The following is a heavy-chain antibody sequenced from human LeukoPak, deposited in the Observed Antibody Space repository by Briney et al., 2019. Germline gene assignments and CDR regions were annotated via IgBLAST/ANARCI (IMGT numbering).Heavy chain of an antibody. V-gene: IGHV4-59*08. CDR2: IYYSGST. D-gene: IGHD6-13*01. CDR1: GGSISPYY. J-gene: IGHJ6*03. CDR3: ASITSSREDYYYYYYMDV. Sequence: SETLSLTCTVSGGSISPYYWSWIRQPPGKGLEWIGYIYYSGSTNYNPSLKSRVTISIDTSKNQFSLKLSSVTAADTAVYYCASITSSREDYYYYYYMDVWGKGTTVTISS.